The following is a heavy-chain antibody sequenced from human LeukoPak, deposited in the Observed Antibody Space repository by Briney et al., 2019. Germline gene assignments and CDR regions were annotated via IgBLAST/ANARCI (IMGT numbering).Heavy chain of an antibody. V-gene: IGHV4-30-2*01. CDR3: ARAIGTEGISF. CDR1: GGSISSGGYY. J-gene: IGHJ4*02. Sequence: SQTLSLTCTVSGGSISSGGYYWSWIRQPPGKGLEWIGYIYHSGSTYYNPSLKSRVTISVDRSKNQFSLKLSSVTAADTAVYYCARAIGTEGISFWGQGTLVTVSS. CDR2: IYHSGST. D-gene: IGHD2/OR15-2a*01.